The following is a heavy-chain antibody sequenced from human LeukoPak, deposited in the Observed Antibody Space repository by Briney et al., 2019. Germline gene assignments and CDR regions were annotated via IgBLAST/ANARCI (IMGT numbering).Heavy chain of an antibody. CDR2: ISGSGGST. V-gene: IGHV3-23*01. CDR3: AKDLGNYYGSGSYYY. CDR1: GFAFNLYG. Sequence: GGSLRLSCAASGFAFNLYGMAWVRQAPGKGLEWVSAISGSGGSTYYADSVKGRFTISRDNSKNTLYLQMNSLRAEDTAVYYCAKDLGNYYGSGSYYYWGQGTLVTVSS. J-gene: IGHJ4*02. D-gene: IGHD3-10*01.